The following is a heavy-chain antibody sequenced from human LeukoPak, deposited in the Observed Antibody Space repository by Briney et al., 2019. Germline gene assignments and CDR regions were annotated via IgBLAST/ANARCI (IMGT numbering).Heavy chain of an antibody. J-gene: IGHJ5*02. D-gene: IGHD6-13*01. CDR1: GGTFNNYA. CDR3: VRGSYSSSWYPPITNNWFDP. Sequence: SVKVSCKASGGTFNNYAISWVRQAPGQGLEWMGGIIPIFGTVNYAQKFQGRVTITADKSTSTAYMELSSLRSEDTALYYCVRGSYSSSWYPPITNNWFDPWGQGTLVTVSS. V-gene: IGHV1-69*06. CDR2: IIPIFGTV.